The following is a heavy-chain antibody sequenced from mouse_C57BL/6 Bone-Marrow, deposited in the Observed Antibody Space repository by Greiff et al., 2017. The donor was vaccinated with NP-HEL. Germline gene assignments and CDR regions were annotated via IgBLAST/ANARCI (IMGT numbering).Heavy chain of an antibody. V-gene: IGHV1-64*01. CDR3: ARVLGSAWFAY. CDR2: IHPNSGST. Sequence: VQLQQPGAELVKPGASVKLSCKASGYTFTSYWMHWVKQRPGQGLEWIGMIHPNSGSTNYNEKFKSKATLTVDKSSSPAYMQLSSLTSEDSAVYYCARVLGSAWFAYWGQGTLVTVSA. J-gene: IGHJ3*01. D-gene: IGHD4-1*01. CDR1: GYTFTSYW.